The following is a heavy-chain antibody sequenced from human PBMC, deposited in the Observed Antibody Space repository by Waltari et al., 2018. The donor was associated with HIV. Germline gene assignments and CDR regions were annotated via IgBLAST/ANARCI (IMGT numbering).Heavy chain of an antibody. D-gene: IGHD3-16*02. J-gene: IGHJ6*02. V-gene: IGHV3-53*01. CDR2: MYSGGTI. CDR3: ASVSFIPLGGLIAPLQYYGLDV. Sequence: EVQVVESGGGLIQPGGSRRLSCATSGFNVSSNYTHWVRQAPGKGLEWVSVMYSGGTIYYADSVKGRFTISRDTSKNTVYLQLNSLRPEDTAVYYCASVSFIPLGGLIAPLQYYGLDVWGQGTTVTVSS. CDR1: GFNVSSNY.